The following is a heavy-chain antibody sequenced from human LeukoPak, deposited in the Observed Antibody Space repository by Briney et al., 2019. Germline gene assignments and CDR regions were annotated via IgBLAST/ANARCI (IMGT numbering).Heavy chain of an antibody. Sequence: GGSLRLSCVASGFTFSNYWMSWVRQAPGKGLEWVANIKVDGSRQYYMDSVKGRFTISRDNAKNSVSLQMNSLRVEGTSMYYCAGVKRYDSDVSGYYPIDYWGQGTLVTVSS. J-gene: IGHJ4*02. CDR3: AGVKRYDSDVSGYYPIDY. CDR1: GFTFSNYW. V-gene: IGHV3-7*01. D-gene: IGHD3-22*01. CDR2: IKVDGSRQ.